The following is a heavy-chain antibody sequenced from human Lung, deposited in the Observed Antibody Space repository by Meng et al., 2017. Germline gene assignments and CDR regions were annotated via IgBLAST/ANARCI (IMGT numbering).Heavy chain of an antibody. CDR1: VYTFTSYA. J-gene: IGHJ3*02. CDR3: EGGGFCSGGSCYLGNDAFDI. CDR2: INTNTGNP. Sequence: ASVKVSCKASVYTFTSYAMNWVRQAPGQGLEWMGWINTNTGNPTYAQGFTGRFVFSLDTSVSTAYLQISSLQADDTAVYYCEGGGFCSGGSCYLGNDAFDIWGQGTMVTVSS. D-gene: IGHD2-15*01. V-gene: IGHV7-4-1*02.